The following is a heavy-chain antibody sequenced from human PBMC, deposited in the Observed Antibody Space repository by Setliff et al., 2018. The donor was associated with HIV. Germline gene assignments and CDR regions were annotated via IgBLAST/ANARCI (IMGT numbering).Heavy chain of an antibody. D-gene: IGHD1-26*01. CDR2: VYHSGST. CDR1: GGSMNNYY. Sequence: KPSETLSLTCTVFGGSMNNYYWNWIRQSPGKGLEWIGYVYHSGSTYYNPSLKSRVIISVDTSKNQFSLKLNSVTAADTAIYYCARAGMGALRSLFDYWGQGTLVTVSS. V-gene: IGHV4-59*08. CDR3: ARAGMGALRSLFDY. J-gene: IGHJ4*02.